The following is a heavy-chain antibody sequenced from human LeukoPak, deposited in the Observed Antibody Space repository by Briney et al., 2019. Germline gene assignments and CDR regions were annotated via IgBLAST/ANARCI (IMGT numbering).Heavy chain of an antibody. D-gene: IGHD2-2*01. Sequence: GRSLRLSCAASGFTFSSYAMHWVRQAPGKGLEWVAVISYDGSNKYYADSVKGRFTISRDDSKNTLYLQMNSLRAEDTAVYYCARDLGCSSTSCYRGLDYWGQGTLVTVSS. V-gene: IGHV3-30*01. CDR3: ARDLGCSSTSCYRGLDY. J-gene: IGHJ4*02. CDR1: GFTFSSYA. CDR2: ISYDGSNK.